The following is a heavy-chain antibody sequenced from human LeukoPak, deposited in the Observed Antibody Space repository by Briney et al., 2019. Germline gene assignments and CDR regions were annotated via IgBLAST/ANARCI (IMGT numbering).Heavy chain of an antibody. CDR1: GFTFSSYG. Sequence: GGSLRLSCAASGFTFSSYGMHWVRQAPGKGLEWVAVISYDGSNKYYADSVKGRFTISRDNSKNTLYLQMNSLRAEDTAVYYCAKEGYYDSSGYWMPRRLRYYYGMDVWGQGTTVTVSS. CDR3: AKEGYYDSSGYWMPRRLRYYYGMDV. D-gene: IGHD3-22*01. V-gene: IGHV3-30*18. CDR2: ISYDGSNK. J-gene: IGHJ6*02.